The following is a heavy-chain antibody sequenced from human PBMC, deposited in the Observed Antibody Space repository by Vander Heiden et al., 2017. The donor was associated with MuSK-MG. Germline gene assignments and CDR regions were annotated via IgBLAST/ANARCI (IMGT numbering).Heavy chain of an antibody. D-gene: IGHD3-10*01. Sequence: EVQLVESGGGLVKPGGSLRPSCPASGFTFSSYSMNWVRQAPGKGLEWVSSISSSSSYIYYADSVKGRFTISRDNAKNSLYLQMNSLRAEDTAVYYCATLLLGDAFDIWGQGTMVTVSS. CDR2: ISSSSSYI. CDR3: ATLLLGDAFDI. V-gene: IGHV3-21*03. CDR1: GFTFSSYS. J-gene: IGHJ3*02.